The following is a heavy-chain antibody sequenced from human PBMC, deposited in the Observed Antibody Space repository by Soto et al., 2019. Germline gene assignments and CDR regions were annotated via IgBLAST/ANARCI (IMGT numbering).Heavy chain of an antibody. CDR3: ARTLSIASRQFDS. V-gene: IGHV4-59*11. CDR1: GDSISSHY. D-gene: IGHD6-6*01. Sequence: ETLSLTGTVSGDSISSHYCSWVLQPPGKGLEWIAYVYYTGDTNYNPSLKSRVTISMDTSRNQFSLELSSVTAADTAVYSCARTLSIASRQFDSWGQGTLVTVSS. CDR2: VYYTGDT. J-gene: IGHJ4*02.